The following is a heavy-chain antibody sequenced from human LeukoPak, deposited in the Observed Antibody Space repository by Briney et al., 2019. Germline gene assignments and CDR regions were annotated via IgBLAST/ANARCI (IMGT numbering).Heavy chain of an antibody. CDR3: ARYYGSGSINWFDP. D-gene: IGHD3-10*01. CDR2: INPNSGGT. J-gene: IGHJ5*02. V-gene: IGHV1-2*02. Sequence: ASVKVSCKASGYTFTGYYMHWVRQAPGQGLEWMGWINPNSGGTNYAQKFQGRVTMTRDTSNSTAYMELSRLRSDDTAVYYCARYYGSGSINWFDPWGQGTLVTVSS. CDR1: GYTFTGYY.